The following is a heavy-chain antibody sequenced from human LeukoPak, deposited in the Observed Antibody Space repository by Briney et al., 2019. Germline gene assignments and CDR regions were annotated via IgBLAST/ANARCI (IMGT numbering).Heavy chain of an antibody. V-gene: IGHV4-4*07. CDR2: LYPSGSS. Sequence: PSETLSLTCSVSGASISPYYWNWIRQPAGKGLEWIGRLYPSGSSDYNPSLKSRVSISVGTSNNQFSLRVTSVTAADTAIYYCARDLLGSLYFDYWGQGILVTVSA. D-gene: IGHD3-16*01. J-gene: IGHJ4*02. CDR3: ARDLLGSLYFDY. CDR1: GASISPYY.